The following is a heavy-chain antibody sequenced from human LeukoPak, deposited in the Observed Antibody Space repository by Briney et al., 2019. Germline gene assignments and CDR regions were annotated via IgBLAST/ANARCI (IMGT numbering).Heavy chain of an antibody. Sequence: GASVKVSCKASGGTFSSYAISWVRQAPGQGLEWMGRIIPIFGIANYAQKFQGRVTITADKSTSTAYMELSSLRPEDTAVYYCARDRGGNPLWGQGTLVTVSS. J-gene: IGHJ4*02. D-gene: IGHD4-23*01. CDR2: IIPIFGIA. V-gene: IGHV1-69*04. CDR1: GGTFSSYA. CDR3: ARDRGGNPL.